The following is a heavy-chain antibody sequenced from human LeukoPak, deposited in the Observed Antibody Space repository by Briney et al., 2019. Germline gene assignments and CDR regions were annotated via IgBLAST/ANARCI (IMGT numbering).Heavy chain of an antibody. CDR1: GFTFSSYW. D-gene: IGHD4-17*01. V-gene: IGHV3-74*01. Sequence: GGSLRLSCAASGFTFSSYWMHWVRQAPGKGLVWVSRINSDGSSTSYADSVKGRFTISRDNAKNSLYLQMNSLRAEDTAVYYCAKEIYGDSTGGRFQHWGQGTLVTVSS. CDR2: INSDGSST. CDR3: AKEIYGDSTGGRFQH. J-gene: IGHJ1*01.